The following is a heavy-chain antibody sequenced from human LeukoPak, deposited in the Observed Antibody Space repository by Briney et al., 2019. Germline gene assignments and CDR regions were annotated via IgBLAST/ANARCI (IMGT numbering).Heavy chain of an antibody. V-gene: IGHV1-69*04. J-gene: IGHJ4*02. Sequence: VASVKVSCTASGGTFSIYAISWVRQAPGQGLEWMGRIIPILGIANYAQKFQGRVTITADKSTSTAYMELSSLRSEDTAVYYCARGYYDGSGSFDYWGQGTLVTVSS. D-gene: IGHD3-22*01. CDR3: ARGYYDGSGSFDY. CDR2: IIPILGIA. CDR1: GGTFSIYA.